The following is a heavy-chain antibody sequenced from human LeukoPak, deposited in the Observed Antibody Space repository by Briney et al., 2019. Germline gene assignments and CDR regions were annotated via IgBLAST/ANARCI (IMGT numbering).Heavy chain of an antibody. V-gene: IGHV3-48*01. CDR1: GFTSSSYS. D-gene: IGHD3-10*01. Sequence: GGSLRLSCAASGFTSSSYSMNWVRQAPGKGLEWVSNISSTRTTIYYADSVKGRFTISRDNAKNSLYLQMNSLRAEDTAVYYCARGPLWFGEDAFDIWGQGTMVTVSS. CDR2: ISSTRTTI. J-gene: IGHJ3*02. CDR3: ARGPLWFGEDAFDI.